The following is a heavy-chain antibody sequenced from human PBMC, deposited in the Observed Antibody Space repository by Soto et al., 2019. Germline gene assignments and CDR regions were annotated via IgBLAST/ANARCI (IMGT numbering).Heavy chain of an antibody. V-gene: IGHV4-4*02. J-gene: IGHJ4*02. CDR3: ARVRVVRGLLGPFDY. Sequence: SEPLSLTCAVSGGSISSSNWWSWVRQPPGKGLEWIGEIYHSGSTNYNPSLKSRVTISVDKSKNQFSLKLSSVTAADTAVYYCARVRVVRGLLGPFDYWGQGTLVT. D-gene: IGHD2-15*01. CDR1: GGSISSSNW. CDR2: IYHSGST.